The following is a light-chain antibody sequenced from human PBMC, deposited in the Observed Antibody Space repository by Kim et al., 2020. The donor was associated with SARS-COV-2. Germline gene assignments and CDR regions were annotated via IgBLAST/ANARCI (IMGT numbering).Light chain of an antibody. CDR2: DVS. Sequence: QSALTQPDSVSGSPGQSITISCTVTSSDVGGYNYVSWYQQHPGKAPKLMIYDVSNRPSGVSNRFSGSKSGNTASLTISGLQAEDEADYYCSSYTSSSTLVVFGGGTKLTVL. CDR3: SSYTSSSTLVV. CDR1: SSDVGGYNY. V-gene: IGLV2-14*03. J-gene: IGLJ2*01.